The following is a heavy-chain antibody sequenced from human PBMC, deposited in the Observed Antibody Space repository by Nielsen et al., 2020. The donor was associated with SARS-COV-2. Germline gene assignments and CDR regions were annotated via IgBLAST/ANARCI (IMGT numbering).Heavy chain of an antibody. CDR3: ARLPPGDGYYYYYYGMDV. CDR2: FYPGDSDT. V-gene: IGHV5-51*01. J-gene: IGHJ6*02. Sequence: GGSLRLSCKGSGYSFTSYWIGWVRQMPGKGLEWMGFFYPGDSDTRYSPSFQGQVTISADKSINTAYLRWDSLKASDTAMYYCARLPPGDGYYYYYYGMDVWGQGTTVTVSS. CDR1: GYSFTSYW. D-gene: IGHD5-24*01.